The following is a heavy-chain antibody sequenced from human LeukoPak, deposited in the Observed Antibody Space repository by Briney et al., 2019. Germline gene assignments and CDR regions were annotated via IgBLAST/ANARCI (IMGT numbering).Heavy chain of an antibody. CDR1: GFTFSTYS. Sequence: PGGSLRLSCAASGFTFSTYSMNWVRQAPGKGLEWVSYISGSSSTIYYADSVKGRFTVSRDNAKNSLYLQMNSLRDEDTAVYYCARDEKLRYFDWLLMFDYWGQGTLVTVSS. CDR2: ISGSSSTI. D-gene: IGHD3-9*01. V-gene: IGHV3-48*02. J-gene: IGHJ4*02. CDR3: ARDEKLRYFDWLLMFDY.